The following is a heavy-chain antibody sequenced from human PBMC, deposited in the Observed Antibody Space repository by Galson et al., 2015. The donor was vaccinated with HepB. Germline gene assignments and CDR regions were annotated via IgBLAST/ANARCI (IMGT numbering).Heavy chain of an antibody. D-gene: IGHD6-6*01. CDR2: ISGSGGST. Sequence: SLRLSCAASGFTFSSYAMSWVRQAPGKGLEWVSAISGSGGSTYYADSVKGRFTISRDNSKNTLYLQMDSLRAEDTAVYYCAKDLRKEQLVPGYYYYGMDVWGQGTTVTVSS. V-gene: IGHV3-23*01. CDR1: GFTFSSYA. CDR3: AKDLRKEQLVPGYYYYGMDV. J-gene: IGHJ6*02.